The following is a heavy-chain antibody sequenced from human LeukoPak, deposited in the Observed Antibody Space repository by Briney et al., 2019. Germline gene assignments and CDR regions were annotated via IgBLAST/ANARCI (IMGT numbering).Heavy chain of an antibody. D-gene: IGHD4-23*01. CDR2: IKQDGSEK. CDR3: ARELRGNRDY. V-gene: IGHV3-7*05. Sequence: GGSLRLSCAASGFTFSSYWMSWVRQAPGEGLEWLANIKQDGSEKYYVDSVKGRFTISRDNAKNSLYLQMNSLRAEDTAVYFCARELRGNRDYWGQGTLVTVSS. CDR1: GFTFSSYW. J-gene: IGHJ4*02.